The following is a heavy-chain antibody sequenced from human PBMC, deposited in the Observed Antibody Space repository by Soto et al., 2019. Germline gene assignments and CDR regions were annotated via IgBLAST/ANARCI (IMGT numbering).Heavy chain of an antibody. CDR1: GFTFSSYA. Sequence: QVQLVESGGGVVQPGRSLRLSCAASGFTFSSYAMHWVRQAPGKGLEWVAVISYDGSNKYYADSVKGRFTISRDNSKNTLYLQMNRLRAEDTAVYYCARQTYYDFWSGYWAPYYFDYWGQGTLVTVSS. CDR3: ARQTYYDFWSGYWAPYYFDY. D-gene: IGHD3-3*01. CDR2: ISYDGSNK. J-gene: IGHJ4*02. V-gene: IGHV3-30-3*01.